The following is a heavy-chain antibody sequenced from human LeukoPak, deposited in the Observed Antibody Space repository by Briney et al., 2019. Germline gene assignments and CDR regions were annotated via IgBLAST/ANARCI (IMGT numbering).Heavy chain of an antibody. V-gene: IGHV3-23*01. CDR3: AKDRGGSGSYYYSAFDI. CDR2: ISGSGGST. J-gene: IGHJ3*02. CDR1: GFTFSSYA. D-gene: IGHD3-10*01. Sequence: PGGSLRLSCAASGFTFSSYAMSWVRQAPGKGLEWVSAISGSGGSTYYADSVKGRFTISRDNSKNTLYLQMNSLRAEDTAVYYCAKDRGGSGSYYYSAFDIWGQGTMVTVSS.